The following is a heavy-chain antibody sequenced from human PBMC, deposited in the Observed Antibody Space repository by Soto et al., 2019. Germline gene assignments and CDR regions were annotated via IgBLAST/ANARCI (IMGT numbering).Heavy chain of an antibody. CDR2: IYSGGST. CDR1: GFTVSSNY. CDR3: AGAKPRRRPFEYSSSRYYYYYYMDV. V-gene: IGHV3-53*04. Sequence: EVQLVESGGGLVQPGGSLRLSCAASGFTVSSNYMSWVRQAPGKGLEWVSVIYSGGSTYYADSVKGRFTISRHNSKNTLYLQMNSLRAEDTAVYYCAGAKPRRRPFEYSSSRYYYYYYMDVWGKGTTVTVSS. J-gene: IGHJ6*03. D-gene: IGHD6-6*01.